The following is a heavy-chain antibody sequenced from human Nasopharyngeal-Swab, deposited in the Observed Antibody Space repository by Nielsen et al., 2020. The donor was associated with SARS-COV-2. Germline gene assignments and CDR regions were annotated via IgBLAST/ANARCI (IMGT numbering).Heavy chain of an antibody. D-gene: IGHD3-10*01. CDR2: INSDGSST. J-gene: IGHJ4*02. CDR3: ARAAPGSGSSSDY. CDR1: GFTFSSYW. V-gene: IGHV3-74*01. Sequence: GESLKISCAASGFTFSSYWMHWVRQAPGKGLVWVSRINSDGSSTSYADSVKGRFTISRDNAKNSLYLQMNSLRAEDTAVYYCARAAPGSGSSSDYWGQGTLVTVSS.